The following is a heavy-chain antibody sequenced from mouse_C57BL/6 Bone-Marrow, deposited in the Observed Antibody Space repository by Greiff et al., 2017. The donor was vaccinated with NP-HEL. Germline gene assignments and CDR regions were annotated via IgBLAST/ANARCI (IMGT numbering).Heavy chain of an antibody. CDR1: GFTFSDYG. D-gene: IGHD1-1*01. CDR3: ARHEYYYGSSPPAMDY. J-gene: IGHJ4*01. CDR2: ISNLAYSI. V-gene: IGHV5-15*01. Sequence: EVQVVESGGGLVQPGGSLKLSCAASGFTFSDYGMAWVRQAPRKGPEWVAFISNLAYSIYYADTVTGRFTIASENAKNTLYLEMSSLRSEDTAMYYCARHEYYYGSSPPAMDYWGQGTSVTVSS.